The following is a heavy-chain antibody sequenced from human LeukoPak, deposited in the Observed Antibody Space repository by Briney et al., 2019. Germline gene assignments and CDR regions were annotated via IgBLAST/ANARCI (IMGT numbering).Heavy chain of an antibody. V-gene: IGHV3-49*03. CDR3: SRGDPYYYDNSGFDY. Sequence: PGGSLRLSCIASGFTFGDYSMSWFRQAPGKGLEWVAFIRTKTYRGATEYAASVKGRFTISRDDSKNIAYLQMNSLKTEDTALYYCSRGDPYYYDNSGFDYWGQGTLVTVSS. CDR2: IRTKTYRGAT. J-gene: IGHJ4*02. D-gene: IGHD3-22*01. CDR1: GFTFGDYS.